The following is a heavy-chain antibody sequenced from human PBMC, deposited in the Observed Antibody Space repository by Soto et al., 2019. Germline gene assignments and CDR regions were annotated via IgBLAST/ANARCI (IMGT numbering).Heavy chain of an antibody. V-gene: IGHV3-30-3*01. CDR3: ARARVDTPRLDY. CDR1: GFTLRSYA. Sequence: QVQLVESGGGVVQPGRSLRLPCAASGFTLRSYAMHWVRQAPGKGLEWVAAISYDGSNKYNADSVKGRFTISRDNSKNTLYLQMNSLRVEDTAVYYCARARVDTPRLDYWGQGTLVTVSS. CDR2: ISYDGSNK. D-gene: IGHD2-15*01. J-gene: IGHJ4*02.